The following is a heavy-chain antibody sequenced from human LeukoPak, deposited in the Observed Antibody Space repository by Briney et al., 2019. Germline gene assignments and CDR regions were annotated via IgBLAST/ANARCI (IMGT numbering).Heavy chain of an antibody. V-gene: IGHV3-30-3*01. CDR3: ASQDYDILTGVY. CDR1: GFTFSSYA. D-gene: IGHD3-9*01. J-gene: IGHJ4*02. CDR2: ISYDGSNK. Sequence: QTGGSLRLSCAASGFTFSSYAMHWVRQAPGKGLEWVAVISYDGSNKYYADSVKGRFTISRDNSKNTLYLQMNSLRAEDTAVYYCASQDYDILTGVYWGQGTLVTVSS.